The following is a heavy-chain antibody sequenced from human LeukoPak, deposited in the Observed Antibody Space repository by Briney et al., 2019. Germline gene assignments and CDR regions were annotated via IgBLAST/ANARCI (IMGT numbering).Heavy chain of an antibody. V-gene: IGHV1-69*05. J-gene: IGHJ4*02. CDR3: ARDDSSGYYPFDY. CDR2: IIPIFGTA. CDR1: GGTFSSYA. Sequence: SVKVSCKASGGTFSSYAISWVRQAPGQGLEWMGRIIPIFGTANYAQKFQGRVTITTDESTSTAYMELSSLRSEDTAVYYCARDDSSGYYPFDYWGQGTLVTVS. D-gene: IGHD3-22*01.